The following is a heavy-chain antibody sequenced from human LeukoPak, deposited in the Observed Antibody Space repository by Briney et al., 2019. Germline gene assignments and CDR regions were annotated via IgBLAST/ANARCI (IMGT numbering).Heavy chain of an antibody. Sequence: PGGSLRLSCAASGFTFSSYGMHWVRQAPGKGLEWVAVISYDGSNKYYADSVKGRFTISRDNSKNTLYLQMNSLRAEDTAVYYCSSGKPRSFDYWGQGTLVTVSS. J-gene: IGHJ4*02. CDR1: GFTFSSYG. CDR3: SSGKPRSFDY. CDR2: ISYDGSNK. D-gene: IGHD6-19*01. V-gene: IGHV3-30*03.